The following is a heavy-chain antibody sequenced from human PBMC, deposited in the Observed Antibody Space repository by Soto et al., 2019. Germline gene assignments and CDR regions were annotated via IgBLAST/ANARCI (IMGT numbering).Heavy chain of an antibody. Sequence: QVQLQESGPGLVKPSETLSLTCTVSGASIRGFYWSWIRQPPGKGLEWIGYIHYSGSTNYSPSLKSRVTLLVDTSRNQFSLKLSSVTAADTAVYYCATDYGGNSVFDYWGQGTRVTVSS. V-gene: IGHV4-59*12. CDR2: IHYSGST. J-gene: IGHJ4*02. CDR3: ATDYGGNSVFDY. CDR1: GASIRGFY. D-gene: IGHD4-17*01.